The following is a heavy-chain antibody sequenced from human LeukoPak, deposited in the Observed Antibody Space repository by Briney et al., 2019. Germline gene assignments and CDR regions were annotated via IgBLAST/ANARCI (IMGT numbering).Heavy chain of an antibody. Sequence: GSLRLSCAASGFTFSSYAMSWVRQAPGKGLEWVSAISGSGGSTYYADSVKGRFTISRDNSKNTLYLQINSLRAEDTAVYYCARVPQPSITIFGVVITDYYYYGMDVWGQGTTVTVSS. J-gene: IGHJ6*02. CDR2: ISGSGGST. CDR1: GFTFSSYA. CDR3: ARVPQPSITIFGVVITDYYYYGMDV. V-gene: IGHV3-23*01. D-gene: IGHD3-3*01.